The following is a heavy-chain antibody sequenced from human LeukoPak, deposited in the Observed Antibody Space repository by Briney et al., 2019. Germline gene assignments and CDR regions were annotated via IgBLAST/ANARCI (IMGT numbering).Heavy chain of an antibody. D-gene: IGHD3-10*01. J-gene: IGHJ4*02. Sequence: RTSVKVSCKASGFTSTSSAMQWVRQARGQRLEWIGWIVVGSGNTNYAQKFQERVTITRDMSTSTAYMELSSLRSEDTAVYYCAALWDTRGGYFDYWGQGTLVTVSS. CDR3: AALWDTRGGYFDY. CDR2: IVVGSGNT. V-gene: IGHV1-58*02. CDR1: GFTSTSSA.